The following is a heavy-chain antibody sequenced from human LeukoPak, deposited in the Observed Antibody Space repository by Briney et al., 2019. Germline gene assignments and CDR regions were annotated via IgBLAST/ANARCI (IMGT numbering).Heavy chain of an antibody. CDR2: IRSKAYGGTT. CDR1: GFTFGDYA. CDR3: TRDGFRRGGYFDY. V-gene: IGHV3-49*04. J-gene: IGHJ4*02. D-gene: IGHD3-10*01. Sequence: GGSLRLSCTASGFTFGDYAMSWVRQAPGKGLEWVGFIRSKAYGGTTEYAASVKGRFTISRDDSKSIAYLQMNSLKTEDTAVYYCTRDGFRRGGYFDYSGEGTLVTVSS.